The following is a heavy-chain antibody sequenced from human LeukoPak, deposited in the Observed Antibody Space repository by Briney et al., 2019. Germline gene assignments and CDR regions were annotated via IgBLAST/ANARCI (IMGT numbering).Heavy chain of an antibody. J-gene: IGHJ4*02. CDR1: GFTFSSYG. D-gene: IGHD4-17*01. CDR2: ISYDGSNK. Sequence: GGSLRLSCAASGFTFSSYGMHWVRQAPGKGLEWVAVISYDGSNKYYADSVKGRFTISRDNSKNTLYLQMNSLRAEDTAVYYCAKDYGDSLLLPGYWGQGTLVTVSS. V-gene: IGHV3-30*18. CDR3: AKDYGDSLLLPGY.